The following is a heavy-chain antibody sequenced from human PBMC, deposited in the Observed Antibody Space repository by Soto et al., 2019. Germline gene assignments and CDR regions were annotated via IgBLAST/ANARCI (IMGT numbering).Heavy chain of an antibody. V-gene: IGHV4-59*01. J-gene: IGHJ3*02. D-gene: IGHD2-2*01. CDR1: GGSISSCY. CDR2: IYYSGSS. CDR3: ARGRGGWFINQLLNAFDI. Sequence: QVQRQESGPGLVKPSETLSLTCTVSGGSISSCYWSWIWQPPGKGLEWAGYIYYSGSSNNNHSLQSRVTISLDTSKNQISLKLSSVTAADTAVYYCARGRGGWFINQLLNAFDIWGQGTMVTVSS.